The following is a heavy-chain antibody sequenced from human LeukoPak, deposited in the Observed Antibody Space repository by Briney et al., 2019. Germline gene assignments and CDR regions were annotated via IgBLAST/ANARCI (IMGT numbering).Heavy chain of an antibody. J-gene: IGHJ6*02. D-gene: IGHD2-15*01. Sequence: ASVKVSCKASGYTFTSYYMHWVRQAPGQGLEWMGIINPSGGSTSYAQKFQGRVTMTRDTSTSTVYMELSSLRSEDTAVYYCARDEGYCSGGSCYSYGMDVWGQGTTVTVSS. CDR3: ARDEGYCSGGSCYSYGMDV. V-gene: IGHV1-46*01. CDR1: GYTFTSYY. CDR2: INPSGGST.